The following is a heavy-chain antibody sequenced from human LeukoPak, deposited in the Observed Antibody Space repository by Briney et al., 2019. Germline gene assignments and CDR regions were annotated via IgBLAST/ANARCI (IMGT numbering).Heavy chain of an antibody. V-gene: IGHV3-30-3*01. J-gene: IGHJ4*02. CDR2: ISYDGSNK. Sequence: AGGSLRLSCAASGFTFSSYAMHWVRQAPGKGLEWVAVISYDGSNKYYADSVKGRFTISRDNSKNTLYLQMNSLRAEDTAVYYCARDFAGEDDYWGQGTLVTVSS. D-gene: IGHD7-27*01. CDR1: GFTFSSYA. CDR3: ARDFAGEDDY.